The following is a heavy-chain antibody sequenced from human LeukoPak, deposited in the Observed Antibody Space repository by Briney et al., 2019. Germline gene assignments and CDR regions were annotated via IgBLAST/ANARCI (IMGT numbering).Heavy chain of an antibody. CDR3: ARQGYDILTGSITTSDY. CDR2: MYYSGST. Sequence: SETLSLTCTVSGGSISSSSYYWGWIRQPPGKGLEWIGSMYYSGSTYYNPSRKSRVTISVDTSKNQFSLKLSSVTAADTAVYYCARQGYDILTGSITTSDYWGQGTLVTVSS. CDR1: GGSISSSSYY. V-gene: IGHV4-39*01. J-gene: IGHJ4*02. D-gene: IGHD3-9*01.